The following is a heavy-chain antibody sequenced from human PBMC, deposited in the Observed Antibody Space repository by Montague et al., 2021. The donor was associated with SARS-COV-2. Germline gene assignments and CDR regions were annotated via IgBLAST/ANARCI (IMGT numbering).Heavy chain of an antibody. V-gene: IGHV4-59*01. J-gene: IGHJ4*02. CDR1: GGSISSDY. CDR2: IYYSGST. D-gene: IGHD3-22*01. Sequence: SETLSLTCTVSGGSISSDYWCWIRQPPGKGLEWIGYIYYSGSTNYNPSLKSRVTISVDTSKNQFSLKLSSVTAADTAVYYCAGIWYSSGYQGIYYFDYWGQGTLVTVSS. CDR3: AGIWYSSGYQGIYYFDY.